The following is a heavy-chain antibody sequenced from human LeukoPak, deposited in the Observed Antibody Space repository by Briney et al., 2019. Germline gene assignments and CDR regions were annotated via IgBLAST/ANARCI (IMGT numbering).Heavy chain of an antibody. D-gene: IGHD6-6*01. CDR1: GGSISSYY. CDR2: IYYSGST. Sequence: PSETLFLTCTVSGGSISSYYWSWIRQPPGKGLEGIGYIYYSGSTNYNPSLKSRVTISVDTSKNQFSLKLSSVTAADTAVYYCARHLAARCWFDPWGQGTLVTVSS. J-gene: IGHJ5*02. CDR3: ARHLAARCWFDP. V-gene: IGHV4-59*08.